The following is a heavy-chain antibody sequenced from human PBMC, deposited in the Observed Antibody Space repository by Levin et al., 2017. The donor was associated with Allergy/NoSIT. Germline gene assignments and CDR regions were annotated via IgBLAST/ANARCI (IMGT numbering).Heavy chain of an antibody. CDR2: IYPGDSDT. CDR1: GYSFTSYW. CDR3: ARPGEQQLVPYSDAFDI. D-gene: IGHD6-13*01. Sequence: GESLKISCKGSGYSFTSYWIGWVRQMPGKGLEWMGIIYPGDSDTRYSPSFQGQVTISADKSISTAYLQWSSLKASDTAMYYCARPGEQQLVPYSDAFDIWGQGTMVTVSS. V-gene: IGHV5-51*01. J-gene: IGHJ3*02.